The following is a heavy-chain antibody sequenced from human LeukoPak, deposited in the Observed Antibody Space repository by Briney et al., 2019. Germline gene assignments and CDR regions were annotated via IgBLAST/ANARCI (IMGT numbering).Heavy chain of an antibody. D-gene: IGHD3-16*01. CDR1: EFTLRNYW. Sequence: TGGSLRLSCVASEFTLRNYWMHWVRQIPGKGLVWVSAIGTAGDTYYPGSVKGRFTISRENAKNSLYLQMNSLRAGDTAVYYCARDKGDYQFDYWGQGTLVTVSS. CDR3: ARDKGDYQFDY. V-gene: IGHV3-13*01. J-gene: IGHJ4*02. CDR2: IGTAGDT.